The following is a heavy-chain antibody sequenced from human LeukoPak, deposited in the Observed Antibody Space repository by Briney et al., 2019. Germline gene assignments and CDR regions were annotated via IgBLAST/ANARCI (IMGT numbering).Heavy chain of an antibody. D-gene: IGHD2-2*01. CDR1: GGTFSSYA. Sequence: EASVKVSCKASGGTFSSYAISWVRQAPGQGLEWMGGIIPIFVTANSAQTFQGRVTITADESTSTAYMELSSLRSEDTAVYYCARDGVVVPAAMSYYYYMDVWGKGTTVTISS. CDR2: IIPIFVTA. CDR3: ARDGVVVPAAMSYYYYMDV. V-gene: IGHV1-69*13. J-gene: IGHJ6*03.